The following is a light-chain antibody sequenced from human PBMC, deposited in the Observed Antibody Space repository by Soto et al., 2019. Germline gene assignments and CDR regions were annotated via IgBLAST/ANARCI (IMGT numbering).Light chain of an antibody. J-gene: IGKJ1*01. CDR3: QHYNHWLWT. CDR2: GAS. Sequence: EIMITQSPATLSVSPGERASLSCRASQSVKSSLAWYQQKPGKAPRILTYGASTRATGIRAWFSGSGSGTEFTLTISSLQSEDSAVYYCQHYNHWLWTFGQGTKVDI. V-gene: IGKV3-15*01. CDR1: QSVKSS.